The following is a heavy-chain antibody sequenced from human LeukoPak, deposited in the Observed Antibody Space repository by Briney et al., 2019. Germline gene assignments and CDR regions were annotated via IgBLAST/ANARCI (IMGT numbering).Heavy chain of an antibody. Sequence: GASVKVSCKASGYTFTSYAMNWVRQAPGQGLEWMGWINTNTGNPTYAQGFTGRFVFSLDTSVSTAYLQISSLKAEDTAVYYCASLAEYSSFNWFDPWGQGTLVTVSS. V-gene: IGHV7-4-1*02. CDR3: ASLAEYSSFNWFDP. J-gene: IGHJ5*02. CDR2: INTNTGNP. CDR1: GYTFTSYA. D-gene: IGHD6-6*01.